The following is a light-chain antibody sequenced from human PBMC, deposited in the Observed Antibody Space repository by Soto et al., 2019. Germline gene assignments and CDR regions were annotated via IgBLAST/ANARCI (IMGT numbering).Light chain of an antibody. Sequence: EIVLTQSPATLSLSPGERATLSCRASQSVSSYLAWYQQKPGQAPRLLIYDASNRATGIPARFSGSGSGTDFTLTISSREPEDFAVYYCQQRSNRLTFGGGTKLEIK. V-gene: IGKV3-11*01. J-gene: IGKJ4*01. CDR2: DAS. CDR1: QSVSSY. CDR3: QQRSNRLT.